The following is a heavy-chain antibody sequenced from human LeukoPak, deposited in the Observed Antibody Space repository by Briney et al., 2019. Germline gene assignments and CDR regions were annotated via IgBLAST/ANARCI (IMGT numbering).Heavy chain of an antibody. V-gene: IGHV4-39*01. D-gene: IGHD1-1*01. CDR3: AIATGNYYGDFDY. CDR2: IYYRGTT. J-gene: IGHJ4*02. Sequence: SETLSLTCTVSGGSNYWGWIRQPPGKGLEWIGSIYYRGTTYYNPSLKSRVTISVDTSKNQFSLRLNSVTAADTAVYYCAIATGNYYGDFDYWAQETLVTVPS. CDR1: GGSNY.